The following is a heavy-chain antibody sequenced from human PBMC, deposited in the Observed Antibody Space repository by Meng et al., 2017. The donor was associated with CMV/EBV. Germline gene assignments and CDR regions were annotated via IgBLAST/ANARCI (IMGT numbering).Heavy chain of an antibody. D-gene: IGHD1-1*01. CDR1: GFTVSSNY. Sequence: VQLVESGGGVVQPGRSLRLSCAASGFTVSSNYMSWVRQAPGKGLEWVSVIYSGGSTYYADSVKGRFTISRDNSKNTLYLQMNSLRAEDTAVYYCARDHSGPLSHWGQGTLVTVSS. CDR3: ARDHSGPLSH. J-gene: IGHJ4*02. V-gene: IGHV3-66*01. CDR2: IYSGGST.